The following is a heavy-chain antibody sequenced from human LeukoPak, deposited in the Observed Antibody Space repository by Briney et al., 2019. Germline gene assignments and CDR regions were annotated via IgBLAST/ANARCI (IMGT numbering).Heavy chain of an antibody. CDR2: IIPIFGTA. J-gene: IGHJ4*02. V-gene: IGHV1-69*13. Sequence: GASVKVSCKASGGTFSSYAISWVRQAPGQGLEWMGGIIPIFGTANYAQKFQGRVTITADESTSTAYMELSSLRSEDTGVYYCAREVRGVLDYWGQGTLVTVSS. CDR3: AREVRGVLDY. CDR1: GGTFSSYA. D-gene: IGHD3-10*01.